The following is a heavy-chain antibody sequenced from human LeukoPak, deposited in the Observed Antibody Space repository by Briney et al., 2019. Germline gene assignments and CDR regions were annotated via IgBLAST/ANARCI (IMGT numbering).Heavy chain of an antibody. CDR3: TPTEYYYDSSGNFDY. D-gene: IGHD3-22*01. CDR2: IRSKANSYAT. J-gene: IGHJ4*02. V-gene: IGHV3-73*01. CDR1: GFTFSGSA. Sequence: GGSLRDSCAASGFTFSGSAIYWVRQASGKGLEWVGRIRSKANSYATAYAASVKGRFTISRDDSKNTAYLQMNSLKTEDTAVYYCTPTEYYYDSSGNFDYWRQGTLVTVSS.